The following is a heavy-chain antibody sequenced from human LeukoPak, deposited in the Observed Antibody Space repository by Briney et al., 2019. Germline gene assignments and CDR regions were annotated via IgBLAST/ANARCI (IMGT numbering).Heavy chain of an antibody. D-gene: IGHD6-19*01. CDR1: GFTLRSYG. Sequence: GGSLRLSCAASGFTLRSYGMHWVRGAPGKGLEWVAVISYEGSNKYSGDCVKGRFTIPRDNSKHTLYLKMSSLRAEDPAVYYCAKTGPSSGPPSFDYWAQGTLVTVSS. V-gene: IGHV3-30*18. J-gene: IGHJ4*02. CDR3: AKTGPSSGPPSFDY. CDR2: ISYEGSNK.